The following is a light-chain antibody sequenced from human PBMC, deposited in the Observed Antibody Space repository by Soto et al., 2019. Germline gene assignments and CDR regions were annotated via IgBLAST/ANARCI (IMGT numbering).Light chain of an antibody. Sequence: DIVMTQSPDSLAVSLGERATINCKSSQSVLYSSNNKNYLAWYQQKPGQPPKKLIYWASTRESGVPERFSGSGSGKDFALTISSLQAEGVAVYYCQQYYSDPLTFGGGTKVEIK. J-gene: IGKJ4*01. V-gene: IGKV4-1*01. CDR1: QSVLYSSNNKNY. CDR2: WAS. CDR3: QQYYSDPLT.